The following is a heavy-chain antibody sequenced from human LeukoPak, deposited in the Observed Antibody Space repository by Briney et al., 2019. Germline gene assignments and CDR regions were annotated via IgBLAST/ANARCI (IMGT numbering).Heavy chain of an antibody. V-gene: IGHV3-23*01. CDR2: ISGSGGGS. CDR3: IVFGDSNH. Sequence: GGSLRLSCATSGFTFSNYAMTWVRQAPGKGLEWVSGISGSGGGSYYTDSVKGRFTISRDTSKNTLYLQINSPRVEDTAVYYCIVFGDSNHWGQGTLVTVSS. D-gene: IGHD4-17*01. CDR1: GFTFSNYA. J-gene: IGHJ4*02.